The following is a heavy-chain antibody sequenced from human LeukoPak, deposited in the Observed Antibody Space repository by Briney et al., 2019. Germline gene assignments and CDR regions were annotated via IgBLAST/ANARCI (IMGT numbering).Heavy chain of an antibody. CDR1: GFTFSSSW. J-gene: IGHJ4*02. CDR3: ARDRGWYHADS. V-gene: IGHV3-7*01. Sequence: PGGSLRLSCAASGFTFSSSWMGWARQAPGEGLEWVANIKEDGSWKHYAVSMQGRFTISRDNAKNSLYLQMNSLRAEDTAVYYCARDRGWYHADSWGQGTLVTVSS. CDR2: IKEDGSWK. D-gene: IGHD6-19*01.